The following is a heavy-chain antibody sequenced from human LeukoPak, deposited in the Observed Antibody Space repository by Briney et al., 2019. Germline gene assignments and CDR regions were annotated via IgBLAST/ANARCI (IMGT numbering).Heavy chain of an antibody. CDR1: GFTFSSYG. Sequence: GGSLRLSCAASGFTFSSYGMSWVRQAPGKGLEWVSAISGSGGTTYYADSVKGRFTISRDNSKNTLYLRMNSLRAEDTALYYCAKLPYQMLMFADYWGQGTLVTVSS. V-gene: IGHV3-23*01. J-gene: IGHJ4*02. CDR3: AKLPYQMLMFADY. D-gene: IGHD2-2*01. CDR2: ISGSGGTT.